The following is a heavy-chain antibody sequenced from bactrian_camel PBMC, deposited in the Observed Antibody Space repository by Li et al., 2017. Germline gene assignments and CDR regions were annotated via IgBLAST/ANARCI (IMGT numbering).Heavy chain of an antibody. V-gene: IGHV3S54*01. Sequence: HVQLVESGGGSVQAGGSLRLSCAVAGDALTVACMGWFRQAPDKEREGVAHIDTVRGRTFYTDSVKGRFTISQDNAKTTVYLQMDSLKPEDTAMYYCAAQPTGAAQYSYWGQGTQVTVS. CDR3: AAQPTGAAQYSY. D-gene: IGHD3*01. CDR1: GDALTVAC. CDR2: IDTVRGRT. J-gene: IGHJ4*01.